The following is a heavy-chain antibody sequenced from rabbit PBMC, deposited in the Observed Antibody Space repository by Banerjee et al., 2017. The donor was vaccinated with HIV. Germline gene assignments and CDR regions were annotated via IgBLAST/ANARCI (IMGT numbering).Heavy chain of an antibody. V-gene: IGHV1S45*01. Sequence: QEQLEESGGDLVKPEGSLTLTCTASGFSFSYSYWICWVRQAPGKGLEWIGCIYVGSGGGTKYASWAKGRFTISKTSSTTVTLQMTSLTAADTATYFCARNYVNAFDPWGPGTLVTVS. CDR3: ARNYVNAFDP. D-gene: IGHD1-1*01. CDR1: GFSFSYSYW. CDR2: IYVGSGGGT. J-gene: IGHJ2*01.